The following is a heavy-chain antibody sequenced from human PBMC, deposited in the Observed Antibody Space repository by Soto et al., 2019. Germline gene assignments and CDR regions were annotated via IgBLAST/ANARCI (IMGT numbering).Heavy chain of an antibody. V-gene: IGHV4-30-4*01. D-gene: IGHD3-22*01. J-gene: IGHJ5*02. CDR3: ARVNYYDSSGTSWGLDP. CDR2: IYYSGST. CDR1: GGSISSGNYY. Sequence: PSETLSLTCTVSGGSISSGNYYWSWIRQPPGKGLEWIGYIYYSGSTYYNPSLKSRVTISVDTSKNQFSLKLSSVTAADTAVYYCARVNYYDSSGTSWGLDPWGQGTLVTSPQ.